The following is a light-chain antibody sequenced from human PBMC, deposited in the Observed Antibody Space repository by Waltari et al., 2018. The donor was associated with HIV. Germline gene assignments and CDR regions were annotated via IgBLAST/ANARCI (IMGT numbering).Light chain of an antibody. CDR1: QGISSY. J-gene: IGKJ1*01. CDR2: AAS. CDR3: QQYYSYSWT. V-gene: IGKV1-8*01. Sequence: AIRMTQSPSSFSASTGDRVTITCRASQGISSYLAWYQQKPGKAPKLLIYAASTLQIGVPSRVSGSGSGTDFTLTISCLQSEDFATYYCQQYYSYSWTFGQGTKVEIK.